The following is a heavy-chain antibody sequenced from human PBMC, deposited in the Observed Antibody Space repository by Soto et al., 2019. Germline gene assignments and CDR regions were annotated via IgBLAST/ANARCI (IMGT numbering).Heavy chain of an antibody. CDR2: ISYTGSA. CDR3: ARVNYGDYYYGMDV. J-gene: IGHJ6*02. V-gene: IGHV4-59*01. Sequence: PSETLSLTCTVSGGSINYSYWTWIRQPPGEGLEWIGYISYTGSANYNASLKSRLTISVDTSKNQFSLKLSSVTAADTALYYCARVNYGDYYYGMDVWGQGTTVTVSS. D-gene: IGHD4-17*01. CDR1: GGSINYSY.